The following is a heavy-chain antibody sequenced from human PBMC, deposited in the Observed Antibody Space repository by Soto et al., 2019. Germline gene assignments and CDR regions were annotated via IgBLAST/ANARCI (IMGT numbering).Heavy chain of an antibody. CDR2: ISYDGSNK. Sequence: LRLSCAASGFTFSSYAMHWVRQAPGKGLEWVAVISYDGSNKYYADSVKGRFTISRDNSKNTLYLQMNSLRAEDTAVYYCARVGRRYGLGSPEGYWGQGTLVTVAS. CDR3: ARVGRRYGLGSPEGY. J-gene: IGHJ4*02. V-gene: IGHV3-30-3*01. D-gene: IGHD3-10*01. CDR1: GFTFSSYA.